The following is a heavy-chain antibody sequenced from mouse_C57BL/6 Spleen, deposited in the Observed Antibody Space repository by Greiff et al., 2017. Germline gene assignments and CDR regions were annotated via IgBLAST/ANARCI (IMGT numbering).Heavy chain of an antibody. CDR3: ARDYGSRRIFDY. J-gene: IGHJ2*01. Sequence: QVQLQQSGPELVKPGASVKISCKASGYAFSSSWMHWVKQRPGKGLEWIGRIYPGDGDTNYNGKFKGKATLTADKASSTAYMQLSSLTSEDSAVYFCARDYGSRRIFDYWGQGTTLTVSS. V-gene: IGHV1-82*01. D-gene: IGHD1-1*01. CDR2: IYPGDGDT. CDR1: GYAFSSSW.